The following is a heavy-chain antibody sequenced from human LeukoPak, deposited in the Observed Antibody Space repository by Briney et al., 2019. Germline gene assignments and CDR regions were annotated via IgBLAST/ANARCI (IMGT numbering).Heavy chain of an antibody. CDR2: IWYDGSNK. J-gene: IGHJ5*01. CDR1: GFTFSSYG. D-gene: IGHD1-1*01. CDR3: ARDDPTAVIGTGVDS. Sequence: GGSLRLSCAASGFTFSSYGMHWVRQAPGKGLEWVAVIWYDGSNKYYADSLKGRFTISRDNSKNTLYLQMNSLRAEDTAVYYCARDDPTAVIGTGVDSWGQGTLVTVSS. V-gene: IGHV3-33*01.